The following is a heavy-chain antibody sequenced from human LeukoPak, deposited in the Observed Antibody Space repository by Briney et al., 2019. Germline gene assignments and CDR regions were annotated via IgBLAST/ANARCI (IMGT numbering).Heavy chain of an antibody. V-gene: IGHV1-18*01. CDR3: ARDRLTTYYYDSSGYYGTAVNWFDP. Sequence: ASVRVSCTASGYTFTIYGISWVRQAPGQGVEWMGWISAYNGNTNYAQKLQGRVTMTTDTSTSTAYMELRSLRSDDTAVYYCARDRLTTYYYDSSGYYGTAVNWFDPWGQGTLVTVSS. D-gene: IGHD3-22*01. CDR1: GYTFTIYG. J-gene: IGHJ5*02. CDR2: ISAYNGNT.